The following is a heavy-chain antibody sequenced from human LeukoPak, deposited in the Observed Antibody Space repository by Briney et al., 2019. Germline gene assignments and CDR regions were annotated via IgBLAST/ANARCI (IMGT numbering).Heavy chain of an antibody. Sequence: APVKVPCKASGYTFTAYYIQWVRQAPGQGLEWMGTIRPGDTRTTYAQKFQGRVTMTWDMSTTTGYMELSSLRSEDTAVYYCVREKSGGTYDYWGQGTLVTVSS. V-gene: IGHV1-46*01. CDR3: VREKSGGTYDY. CDR1: GYTFTAYY. J-gene: IGHJ4*02. CDR2: IRPGDTRT. D-gene: IGHD3-16*01.